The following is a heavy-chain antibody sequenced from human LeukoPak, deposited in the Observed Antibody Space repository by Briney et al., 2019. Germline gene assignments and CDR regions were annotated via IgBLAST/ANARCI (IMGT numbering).Heavy chain of an antibody. CDR2: IYYSGST. Sequence: PSETLSLTCTVSGGSISSYYWSWIRQPPGKGLEWIGYIYYSGSTNYNPSLKSRVTISVDTSKNQFSLKLSSVTAADTAVYYCAREGGITISVDAFDIWGQGTMVTVSS. CDR1: GGSISSYY. V-gene: IGHV4-59*01. D-gene: IGHD3-3*01. J-gene: IGHJ3*02. CDR3: AREGGITISVDAFDI.